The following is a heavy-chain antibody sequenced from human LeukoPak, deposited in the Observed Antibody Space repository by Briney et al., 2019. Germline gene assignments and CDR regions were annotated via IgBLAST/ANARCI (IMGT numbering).Heavy chain of an antibody. V-gene: IGHV1-2*02. D-gene: IGHD1-26*01. Sequence: GASVKVSCKASGYTFTGYYMHWVRQAPGQGLEWMGWINPNSGGTNYAQKFQGRVTMTRDTSISTAYMELSRLRSDDTAVYYCARGPLMRSGGFDPWGQGTLVTVSS. CDR2: INPNSGGT. J-gene: IGHJ5*02. CDR1: GYTFTGYY. CDR3: ARGPLMRSGGFDP.